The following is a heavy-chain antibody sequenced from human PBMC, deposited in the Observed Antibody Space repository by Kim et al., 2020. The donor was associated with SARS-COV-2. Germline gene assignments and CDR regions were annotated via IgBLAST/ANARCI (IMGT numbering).Heavy chain of an antibody. CDR3: TSIVLTYFDY. J-gene: IGHJ4*02. D-gene: IGHD1-26*01. Sequence: ETVEYAAPVKGRFIISRDDSEDTLYLELNSLKAEDTAIYYCTSIVLTYFDYWGQGNLVTVSS. CDR2: ETV. V-gene: IGHV3-15*01.